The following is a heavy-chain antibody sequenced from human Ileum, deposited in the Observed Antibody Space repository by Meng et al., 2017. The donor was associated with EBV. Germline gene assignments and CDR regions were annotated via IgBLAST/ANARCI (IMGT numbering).Heavy chain of an antibody. CDR2: IYNSGST. CDR1: GGSLSSSNYY. Sequence: RGPGPGLVKPSQTLALLCTVAGGSLSSSNYYWSWIRQPPGKGLEWSGHIYNSGSTYYNPSLKSRITISVDTSKNQFSLKLSSVTAADTAVYYCARGQKGYFDLWGRGTLVTVSS. J-gene: IGHJ2*01. V-gene: IGHV4-30-4*01. CDR3: ARGQKGYFDL.